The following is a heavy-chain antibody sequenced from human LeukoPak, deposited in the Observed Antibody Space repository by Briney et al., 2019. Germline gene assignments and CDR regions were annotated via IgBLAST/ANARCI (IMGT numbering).Heavy chain of an antibody. Sequence: SGPTLLNPTPTLTLTCTFSGFSLRTSAMCVRWIRQPPRKALGWLSYTDSDDDKYYSTSLKTRLTISKDTSKNQVVLTMTNMDPVDTATYYCARVRTGYSYGSPSYYYYYMDVWGKGTTVTVSS. CDR2: TDSDDDK. D-gene: IGHD5-18*01. CDR3: ARVRTGYSYGSPSYYYYYMDV. CDR1: GFSLRTSAMC. J-gene: IGHJ6*03. V-gene: IGHV2-70*01.